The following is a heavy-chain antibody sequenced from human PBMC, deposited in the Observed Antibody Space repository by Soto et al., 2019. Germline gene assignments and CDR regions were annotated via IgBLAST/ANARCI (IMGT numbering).Heavy chain of an antibody. D-gene: IGHD1-26*01. Sequence: QVQLQQWGAGLLKPSETLSLTCAVYGGSFSGYYWSWIRQPPGKGLEWIGEINHSGSTNYNPSLKRRVTISVDTSKNQFSLKLSSVTAADTAVYFCARDLYVVATNYWGQGTLVTVSS. CDR3: ARDLYVVATNY. CDR2: INHSGST. CDR1: GGSFSGYY. J-gene: IGHJ4*02. V-gene: IGHV4-34*01.